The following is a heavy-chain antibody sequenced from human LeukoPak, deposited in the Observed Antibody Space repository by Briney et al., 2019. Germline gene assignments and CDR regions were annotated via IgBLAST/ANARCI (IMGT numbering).Heavy chain of an antibody. V-gene: IGHV4-31*03. CDR2: IYYSGSA. D-gene: IGHD3-16*01. CDR1: GGSISSGGYY. J-gene: IGHJ5*02. Sequence: PSQTLSLTCTVSGGSISSGGYYWSWIRQHPGKGLEWIGYIYYSGSAYYNPSLKSRVTISVDTSENQFSLKLSSVTAADTAVYYCARALRLGELLNRFDPWGQGTLVTVSS. CDR3: ARALRLGELLNRFDP.